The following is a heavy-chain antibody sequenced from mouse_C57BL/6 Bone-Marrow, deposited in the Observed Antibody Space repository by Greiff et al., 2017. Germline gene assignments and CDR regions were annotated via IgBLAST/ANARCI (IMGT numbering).Heavy chain of an antibody. V-gene: IGHV1-80*01. D-gene: IGHD1-1*01. CDR1: GYAFSSYW. Sequence: QVQLKESGAELVKPGASVKISCKASGYAFSSYWMNWVKQRPGKGLEWIGQIYPGDGDTNYNGKFKGKDTLPADKSSSTAYMQLSSLTSEDSAVYFGARSDTRAMDYWGQGTSVTVSS. CDR2: IYPGDGDT. J-gene: IGHJ4*01. CDR3: ARSDTRAMDY.